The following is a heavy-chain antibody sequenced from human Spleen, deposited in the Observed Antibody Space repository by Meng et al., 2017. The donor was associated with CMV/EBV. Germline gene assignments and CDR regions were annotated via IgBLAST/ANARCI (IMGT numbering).Heavy chain of an antibody. V-gene: IGHV6-1*01. D-gene: IGHD6-19*01. CDR2: TYYRSKWYN. CDR1: GTSNSAA. J-gene: IGHJ4*02. Sequence: GTSNSAAWNWIRQSPSRGLEWLGRTYYRSKWYNDYAVSVKSRITINPDTSKNQFSLQLNSVTPEDTAVYYCARTRPHSSGWGNFDYWGQGTLVTVSS. CDR3: ARTRPHSSGWGNFDY.